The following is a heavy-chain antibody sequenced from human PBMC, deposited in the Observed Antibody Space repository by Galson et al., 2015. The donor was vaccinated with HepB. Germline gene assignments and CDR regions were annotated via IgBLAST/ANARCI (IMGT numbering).Heavy chain of an antibody. Sequence: SVKVSCKASGYTFTSYDINWVRQATGQGLEWMGWMNPNSGNTGYARKFQGRVTMTRNTSISTAYMELSSLRSEDTALYYCARGWPREYGGNHDGGYWGQGTLVTVSS. CDR1: GYTFTSYD. J-gene: IGHJ4*02. D-gene: IGHD4-23*01. CDR3: ARGWPREYGGNHDGGY. CDR2: MNPNSGNT. V-gene: IGHV1-8*01.